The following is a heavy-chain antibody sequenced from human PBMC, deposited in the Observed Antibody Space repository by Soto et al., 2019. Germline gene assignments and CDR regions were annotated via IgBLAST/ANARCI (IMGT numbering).Heavy chain of an antibody. V-gene: IGHV2-26*01. J-gene: IGHJ5*02. CDR3: ARTPRYCSSTSCRSVWFDP. CDR1: GFSLSNARMG. Sequence: VTLKESGPVLVKPTETLTLTCTVSGFSLSNARMGVSWIRQPPGKALEWLAHIFSNDEKSYSTSLKSRLTIPKDTSKSQVVLTMNNMDPVDTATYDCARTPRYCSSTSCRSVWFDPWGQGTLVTVSS. CDR2: IFSNDEK. D-gene: IGHD2-2*01.